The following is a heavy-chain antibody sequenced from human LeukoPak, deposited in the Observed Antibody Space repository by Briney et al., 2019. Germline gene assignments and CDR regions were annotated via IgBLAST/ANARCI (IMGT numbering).Heavy chain of an antibody. J-gene: IGHJ4*02. D-gene: IGHD6-13*01. V-gene: IGHV3-23*01. CDR2: VSGSGGST. CDR3: AVHPGIAAAGALDY. Sequence: PGGTLRLSCAASGFTLSRYAMSWVRQAPGKGLEWVSIVSGSGGSTDYANSVKGRFTISRDNSRNTLYLQMNSLRAEDTALYYCAVHPGIAAAGALDYWGQGTLVTVSS. CDR1: GFTLSRYA.